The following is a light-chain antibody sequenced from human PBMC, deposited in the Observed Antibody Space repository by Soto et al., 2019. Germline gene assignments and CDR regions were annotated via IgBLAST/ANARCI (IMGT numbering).Light chain of an antibody. J-gene: IGKJ1*01. V-gene: IGKV1-6*01. Sequence: AIQVTHSPPSLSASVGDRGTITCRASQGINNDLAWYQQKPGKAPKLLIYGATNLHTGVPSRFSGSGSGTDFTLTISSLQPEDFATYYCLQDHNYPWTFGQGTKVEVK. CDR2: GAT. CDR3: LQDHNYPWT. CDR1: QGINND.